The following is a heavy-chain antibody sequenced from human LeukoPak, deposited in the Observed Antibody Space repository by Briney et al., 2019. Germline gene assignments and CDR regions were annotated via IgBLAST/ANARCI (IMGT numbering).Heavy chain of an antibody. D-gene: IGHD5-18*01. CDR3: ARTGDTAIHFDY. J-gene: IGHJ4*02. CDR1: GGSISSYY. Sequence: PSETLSLTCTVSGGSISSYYWSWIRQPPGKGLEWIGYIYYSGSTNYNPSLKSRVTISVDTSKNQFSLKLTSVNAADTAVYYCARTGDTAIHFDYWGQGTLVTVSS. V-gene: IGHV4-59*12. CDR2: IYYSGST.